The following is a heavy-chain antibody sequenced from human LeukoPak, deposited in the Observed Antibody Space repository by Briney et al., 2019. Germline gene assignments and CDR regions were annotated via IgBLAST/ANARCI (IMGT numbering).Heavy chain of an antibody. J-gene: IGHJ4*02. V-gene: IGHV1-18*04. D-gene: IGHD1-7*01. CDR2: ISAYNGNT. CDR3: ARGELELPSADY. Sequence: ASVKVSCKASGYTFTGYYMHWVRQAPGQGLEWMGWISAYNGNTNYAQKLQGRVTMTTDTSTSTAYMELRSLRSDDTAVYYCARGELELPSADYWGQGTLVTVSS. CDR1: GYTFTGYY.